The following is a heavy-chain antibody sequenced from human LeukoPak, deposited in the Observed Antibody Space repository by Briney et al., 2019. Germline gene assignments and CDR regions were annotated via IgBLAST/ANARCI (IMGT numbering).Heavy chain of an antibody. D-gene: IGHD3-22*01. CDR1: GGTFSSYA. CDR3: ARGQYYYDSSGYYYVEGFDY. Sequence: ASVKVSCKASGGTFSSYAISWVRQAPGQGLEWMGGIIPIFGTANYAQKFQGRVTIIADESTSTAYMELSSLRSEDTAVYYCARGQYYYDSSGYYYVEGFDYWGQGTLVTVSS. J-gene: IGHJ4*02. V-gene: IGHV1-69*13. CDR2: IIPIFGTA.